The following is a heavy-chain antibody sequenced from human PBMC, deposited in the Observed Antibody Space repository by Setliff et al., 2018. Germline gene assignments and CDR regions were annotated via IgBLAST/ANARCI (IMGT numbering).Heavy chain of an antibody. V-gene: IGHV4-59*01. CDR2: VYYTGTT. CDR3: ARDRSAYNYGLDV. CDR1: GGSINNYY. J-gene: IGHJ6*02. Sequence: SETLSLTCTVSGGSINNYYWSWIRQAPGRGLEWVGYVYYTGTTNYSPSLKGRVIISVDASKNRLSLQLNSVTPADTAVYYCARDRSAYNYGLDVWGQGTAVTVSS.